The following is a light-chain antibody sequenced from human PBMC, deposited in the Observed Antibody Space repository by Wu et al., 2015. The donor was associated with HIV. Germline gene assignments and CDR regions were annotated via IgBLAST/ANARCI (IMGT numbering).Light chain of an antibody. J-gene: IGKJ3*01. Sequence: EIVLTQSPGTLSLSLGERATLSCRASQNVGSSYLAWYQQKPGQAPRLLIYSTSSRATGIPDRFSGSGSGTEFTLTISRLEPEDFAVYYCYHQPFTFGPGTTVDIK. CDR1: QNVGSSY. CDR2: STS. CDR3: YHQPFT. V-gene: IGKV3-20*01.